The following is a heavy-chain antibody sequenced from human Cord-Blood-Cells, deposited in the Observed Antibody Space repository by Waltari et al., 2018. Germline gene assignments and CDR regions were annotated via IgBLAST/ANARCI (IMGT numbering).Heavy chain of an antibody. Sequence: QVQLVESGGGVVQPGRSLRLSCAASGFTFSSYGMHWVRQAPGKGLEWVAVKSYDGSNKYYADSVKGRFTISRDNSKNTLYLQMNSLRAEDTAVYYCAKDRDGGNFDYWGQGTLVTVSS. D-gene: IGHD3-16*01. CDR2: KSYDGSNK. J-gene: IGHJ4*02. V-gene: IGHV3-30*18. CDR3: AKDRDGGNFDY. CDR1: GFTFSSYG.